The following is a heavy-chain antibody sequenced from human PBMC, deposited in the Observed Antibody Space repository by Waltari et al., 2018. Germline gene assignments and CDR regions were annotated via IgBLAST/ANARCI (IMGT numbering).Heavy chain of an antibody. Sequence: QVQLVQSGAEVKKPGASVKVSCKVSGYTLTALSMHWVRQAPGKGLEWMGGFDPEDGETIYAQKFQGRVTMTEDTSTDTAYMELSSLRSEDTAMYYCAKLPYGGKKFGYYMDVWGKGTTVTVSS. D-gene: IGHD4-17*01. CDR1: GYTLTALS. CDR3: AKLPYGGKKFGYYMDV. V-gene: IGHV1-24*01. J-gene: IGHJ6*03. CDR2: FDPEDGET.